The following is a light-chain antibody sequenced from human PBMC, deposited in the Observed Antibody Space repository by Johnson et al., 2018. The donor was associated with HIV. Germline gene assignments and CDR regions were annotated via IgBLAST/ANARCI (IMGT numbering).Light chain of an antibody. CDR1: SSNIGSNT. V-gene: IGLV1-51*02. J-gene: IGLJ1*01. CDR2: ENK. Sequence: QSVLTQPPSASGTPGQRVTISCSGSSSNIGSNTVNWYQQLPGTAPKLLIYENKKRPSGIADRFSASKSGTSATLDITALPTGAGADYYCGAWDSGLTAHFVFGSGTTITVL. CDR3: GAWDSGLTAHFV.